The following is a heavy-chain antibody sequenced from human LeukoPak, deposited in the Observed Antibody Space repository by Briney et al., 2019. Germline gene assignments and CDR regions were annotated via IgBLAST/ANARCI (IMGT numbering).Heavy chain of an antibody. V-gene: IGHV3-7*01. CDR3: ARDRYFSY. Sequence: GGSLRLSCAASGFTFSSYAMSWVRQAPGKGLEWVANIKQDGGEEHYVDSVKGRFTISRDNAKNSLYLQMDSLRAEDTAVYYCARDRYFSYWGQGALVIVSS. CDR1: GFTFSSYA. J-gene: IGHJ4*02. CDR2: IKQDGGEE. D-gene: IGHD3-16*02.